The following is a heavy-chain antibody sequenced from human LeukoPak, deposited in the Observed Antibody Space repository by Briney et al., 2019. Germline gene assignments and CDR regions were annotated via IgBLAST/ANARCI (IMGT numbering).Heavy chain of an antibody. Sequence: GGSLRLSCAGSGFTFSSYGMHWVRQAPGRGLEWVAFIRYDGSNKYYADSVKGRFTISRDNSKNTLYLQMNSLRAEDTAVYYCAKETDSQYYFDYWARGPLVTVSS. CDR2: IRYDGSNK. CDR3: AKETDSQYYFDY. J-gene: IGHJ4*02. CDR1: GFTFSSYG. V-gene: IGHV3-30*02. D-gene: IGHD2-15*01.